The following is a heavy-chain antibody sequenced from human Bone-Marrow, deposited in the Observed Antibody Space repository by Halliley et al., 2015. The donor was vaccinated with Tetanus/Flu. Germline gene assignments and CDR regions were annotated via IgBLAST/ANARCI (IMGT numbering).Heavy chain of an antibody. J-gene: IGHJ4*02. CDR3: ARRPGYSGVAFDH. V-gene: IGHV4-59*08. D-gene: IGHD3-10*01. CDR2: IYYSGST. CDR1: GDFISTYY. Sequence: GLVKPSETLSLTCIVSGDFISTYYWNWIRQAPGKGLEWIGYIYYSGSTDTNPSLKSRVTMSVDTSKNQFSLKLSSVTAADTAVYYCARRPGYSGVAFDHWGQGKLVTVSS.